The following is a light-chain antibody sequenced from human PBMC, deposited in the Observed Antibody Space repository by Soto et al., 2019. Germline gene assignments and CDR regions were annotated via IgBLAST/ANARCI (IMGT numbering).Light chain of an antibody. Sequence: QSAPTQPASVSGSPGQSITIPCSGTASDVRTHKPVSWYQQHPGKAPKLIIYEGTKRPSGVSDRFSASKSGNTASLTISGLQTEDEAHYYCCSYAGTWVFGGGTKRPS. CDR3: CSYAGTWV. V-gene: IGLV2-23*01. J-gene: IGLJ3*02. CDR2: EGT. CDR1: ASDVRTHKP.